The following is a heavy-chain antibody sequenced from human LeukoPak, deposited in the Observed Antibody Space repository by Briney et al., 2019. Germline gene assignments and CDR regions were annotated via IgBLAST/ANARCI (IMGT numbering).Heavy chain of an antibody. CDR3: VRSGYNAWFDY. CDR2: TYYSSKWFN. J-gene: IGHJ4*02. CDR1: VDSVSINSGA. V-gene: IGHV6-1*01. D-gene: IGHD5-24*01. Sequence: SHTLSLSCAISVDSVSINSGAWNWIRHSPSRGLELLGMTYYSSKWFNEYTVSLESRMTINPDTSKNQFSMQLKSVTPADTAVYYCVRSGYNAWFDYWGQGILVTVSS.